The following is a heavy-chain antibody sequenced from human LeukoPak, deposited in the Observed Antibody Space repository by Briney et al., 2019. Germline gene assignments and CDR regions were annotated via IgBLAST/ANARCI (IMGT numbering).Heavy chain of an antibody. CDR1: GFTFSSYW. D-gene: IGHD6-19*01. CDR3: ARDPNSSGWYERQPSDY. V-gene: IGHV3-7*01. CDR2: IKQDGSEK. J-gene: IGHJ4*02. Sequence: GGSLRLSCAASGFTFSSYWMSWVRQAPGKGMEWVAHIKQDGSEKYYVDSVKGRFTISRDNAKNSLYLQMNSLRAEDTAVYYCARDPNSSGWYERQPSDYWGQGTLVTVSS.